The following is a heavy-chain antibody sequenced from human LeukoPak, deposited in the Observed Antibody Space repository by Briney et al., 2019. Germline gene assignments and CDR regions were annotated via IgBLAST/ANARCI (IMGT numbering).Heavy chain of an antibody. CDR2: INPNSGGT. CDR1: GYTFTGYY. CDR3: ASPRVFPYYYGMDV. V-gene: IGHV1-2*02. D-gene: IGHD2-21*01. Sequence: ASVKVSCKASGYTFTGYYMHWVRQAPGQGLEWMGWINPNSGGTNYAQKFQGRVTMTRDTSISTAYMELSRLRSEDTAVYYCASPRVFPYYYGMDVWGQGTTVTVSS. J-gene: IGHJ6*02.